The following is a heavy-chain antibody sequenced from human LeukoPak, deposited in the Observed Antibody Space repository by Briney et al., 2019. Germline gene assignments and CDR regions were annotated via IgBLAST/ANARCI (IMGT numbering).Heavy chain of an antibody. V-gene: IGHV3-9*01. J-gene: IGHJ4*02. CDR3: AKGGSGDYFDY. D-gene: IGHD1-26*01. CDR1: GFTFDDYA. Sequence: PGRSLRLSCAASGFTFDDYAMHWVRQAPGKGLERVSGISWNSGSIGYADSVKGRFTISRDNAKNSLYLQMNSLRAEDTALYYCAKGGSGDYFDYWGQGTLVTVSS. CDR2: ISWNSGSI.